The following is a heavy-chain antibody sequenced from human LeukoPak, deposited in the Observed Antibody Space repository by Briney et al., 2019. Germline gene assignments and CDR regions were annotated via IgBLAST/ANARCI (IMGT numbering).Heavy chain of an antibody. V-gene: IGHV3-9*01. CDR2: ISWNSDYI. CDR3: AKAKASSVTMGGMDV. J-gene: IGHJ6*02. D-gene: IGHD4-17*01. CDR1: GFTFDDYA. Sequence: PGGSLRLSCAASGFTFDDYAMHWVRQAPGKGLEWVSGISWNSDYIGYADSVKGRFTISRDNAKNSLYLQMNSLRAEDTALYYCAKAKASSVTMGGMDVWGQGTTVTVSS.